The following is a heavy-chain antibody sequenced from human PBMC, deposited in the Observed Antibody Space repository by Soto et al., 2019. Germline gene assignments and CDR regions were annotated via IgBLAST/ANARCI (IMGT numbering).Heavy chain of an antibody. CDR3: ARELYYYDSSGYYYGAGWFDP. Sequence: SETLSLTCTVSGGSVSSGSYYWSWIRQPPGKGLEWIGYIYYSGSTNYNPSLKSRVTISVDTSKNQFSLKLSSVTAADTAVYYCARELYYYDSSGYYYGAGWFDPWGQGXLVTVSS. V-gene: IGHV4-61*01. D-gene: IGHD3-22*01. CDR1: GGSVSSGSYY. CDR2: IYYSGST. J-gene: IGHJ5*02.